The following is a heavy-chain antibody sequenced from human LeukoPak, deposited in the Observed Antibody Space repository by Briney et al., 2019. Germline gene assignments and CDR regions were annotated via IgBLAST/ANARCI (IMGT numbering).Heavy chain of an antibody. CDR1: GGSINYYY. CDR2: IHSSGNT. J-gene: IGHJ5*02. D-gene: IGHD2-15*01. V-gene: IGHV4-59*01. Sequence: SETLSLTCTVSGGSINYYYWNWIRQPPGKGLEWIGYIHSSGNTRYNPSLRSRVIMSVETSKNQFSLRLTSVTPADTAVYYCARVGRYCSGGSCYGENWFDPWGQGTLVTVSS. CDR3: ARVGRYCSGGSCYGENWFDP.